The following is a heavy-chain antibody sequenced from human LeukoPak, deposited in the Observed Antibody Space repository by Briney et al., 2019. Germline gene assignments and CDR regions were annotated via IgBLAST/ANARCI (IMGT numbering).Heavy chain of an antibody. Sequence: SETLSLTCAVSGYSISSGYYWGWIRQHPGKGLEWIGSIYRSGNTYYNPSLKSRVTISIDTSKNQFSLNLSSLTAAETAVYYCARGYCSSIRCQHLDYWGQGTLVTVSS. CDR2: IYRSGNT. CDR1: GYSISSGYY. D-gene: IGHD2-2*01. CDR3: ARGYCSSIRCQHLDY. J-gene: IGHJ4*02. V-gene: IGHV4-38-2*01.